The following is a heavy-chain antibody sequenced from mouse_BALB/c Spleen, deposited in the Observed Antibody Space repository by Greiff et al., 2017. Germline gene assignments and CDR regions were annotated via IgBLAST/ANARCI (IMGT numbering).Heavy chain of an antibody. CDR1: GFTFSSYG. V-gene: IGHV5-6-3*01. CDR2: INSNGGST. Sequence: EVQLQESGGGLVQPGGSLKLSCAASGFTFSSYGMSWVRQTPDKRLELVATINSNGGSTYYPDSVKGRFTISRDNAKNTLYLQMSSLKSEDTAMYYCARDSLYDGYPWGQGTTLTVSS. J-gene: IGHJ2*01. D-gene: IGHD2-3*01. CDR3: ARDSLYDGYP.